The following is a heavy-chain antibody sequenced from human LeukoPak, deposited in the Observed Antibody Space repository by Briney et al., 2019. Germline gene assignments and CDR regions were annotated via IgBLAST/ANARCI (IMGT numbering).Heavy chain of an antibody. Sequence: VASVKVSCKASGYTFTSYDINWVRRATGQGLEWMGWMNPNSGNTGYAQKFQGRVTITRNTSISTAYMELSSLRSEDTAVYYCARTGGYYYYMDVWGKGTTVTVSS. CDR2: MNPNSGNT. J-gene: IGHJ6*03. V-gene: IGHV1-8*03. CDR1: GYTFTSYD. CDR3: ARTGGYYYYMDV.